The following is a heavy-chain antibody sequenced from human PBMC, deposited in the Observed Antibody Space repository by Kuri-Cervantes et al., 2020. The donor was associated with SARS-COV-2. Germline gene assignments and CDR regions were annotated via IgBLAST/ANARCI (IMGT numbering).Heavy chain of an antibody. Sequence: GESLKISCAASGFPFISYWMHWVRQAPGKGLVWVSHINNDRSSTNYADSLKGRFTISRDNAKNTLYLQMNSLRVEDTAVYYCARISSWPITGDYWGQGTLVTVSS. CDR2: INNDRSST. CDR1: GFPFISYW. CDR3: ARISSWPITGDY. D-gene: IGHD1-20*01. J-gene: IGHJ4*02. V-gene: IGHV3-74*01.